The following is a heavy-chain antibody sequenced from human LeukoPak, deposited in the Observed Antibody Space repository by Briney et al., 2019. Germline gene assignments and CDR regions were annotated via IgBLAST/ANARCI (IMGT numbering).Heavy chain of an antibody. D-gene: IGHD2-2*02. CDR3: ARGYCSSTSCYNDDYYYYMDV. CDR1: GFTFSRYW. CDR2: INSDGSST. V-gene: IGHV3-74*01. Sequence: GGSLRLSCAASGFTFSRYWMHWVRQAPGKGLVWVSRINSDGSSTSYADSVKGRFTISRDNAKNTLYLQMNSLRAEDTAVYYCARGYCSSTSCYNDDYYYYMDVWGKGTTVTVSS. J-gene: IGHJ6*03.